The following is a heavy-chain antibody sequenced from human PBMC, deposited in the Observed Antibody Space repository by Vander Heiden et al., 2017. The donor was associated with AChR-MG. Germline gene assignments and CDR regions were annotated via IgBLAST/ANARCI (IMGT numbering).Heavy chain of an antibody. CDR1: GFIFKGYA. Sequence: EVELLESGGGSVQPGGSLRLSCAASGFIFKGYAMRWVRPSPGKGLEWVSAISPSGAKAFYADSVKGRFTISRDSSTNTVSLEMTSLRAEDTAVYYCAKDGGIVEGGYNYVCFDHWGQGTHVTVSS. CDR3: AKDGGIVEGGYNYVCFDH. CDR2: ISPSGAKA. V-gene: IGHV3-23*01. D-gene: IGHD2-15*01. J-gene: IGHJ4*02.